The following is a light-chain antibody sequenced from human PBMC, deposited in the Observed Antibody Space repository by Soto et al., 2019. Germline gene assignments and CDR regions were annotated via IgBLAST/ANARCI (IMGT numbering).Light chain of an antibody. CDR3: QQRNSWPLT. CDR2: DIS. Sequence: EVALTQSPATLSLSPGERATLSCRVSQSVSKYLAWYQQKRGQASRLLIYDISSRATGIPARFSGSGSGTDFTLTISSLEPEDFAIYYCQQRNSWPLTFGEGTKVDI. V-gene: IGKV3-11*01. J-gene: IGKJ4*01. CDR1: QSVSKY.